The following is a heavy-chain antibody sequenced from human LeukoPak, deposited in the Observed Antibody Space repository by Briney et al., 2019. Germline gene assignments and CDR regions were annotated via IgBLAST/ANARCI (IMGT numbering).Heavy chain of an antibody. CDR1: GFTFSSYG. J-gene: IGHJ5*02. CDR2: IRYDGSNK. D-gene: IGHD2-15*01. Sequence: GGSLRLSCAASGFTFSSYGMHWVRQAPGKGLEWVAFIRYDGSNKYYADSVKGRFTISRDNAKNTLYLQMNSLRAEDTAVYYCARDLRAASSFNWFDPWGQGTLVTVSS. CDR3: ARDLRAASSFNWFDP. V-gene: IGHV3-30*02.